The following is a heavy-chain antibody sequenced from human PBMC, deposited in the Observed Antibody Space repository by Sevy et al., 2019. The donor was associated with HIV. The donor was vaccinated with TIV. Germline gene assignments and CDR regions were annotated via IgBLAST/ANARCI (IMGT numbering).Heavy chain of an antibody. CDR3: ARVPHPPAMQTFYYFGMDV. J-gene: IGHJ6*02. Sequence: GGSLRLSCAVSGFTFSTSAMSWVRQAPGKGLEWVSSISGSGGSTYDADSVKGRFTISRDNSKNTVYLQMNGLRAEDSAVYYCARVPHPPAMQTFYYFGMDVWGQGTTVTVSS. CDR1: GFTFSTSA. D-gene: IGHD2-2*01. V-gene: IGHV3-23*01. CDR2: ISGSGGST.